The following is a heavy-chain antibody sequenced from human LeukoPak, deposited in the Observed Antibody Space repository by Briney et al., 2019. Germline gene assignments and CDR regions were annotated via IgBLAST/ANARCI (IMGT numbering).Heavy chain of an antibody. Sequence: SQTLSLTCTVSGGSISSGDYYWSWIRQPPGKGLEWIGYIYYSGNTFHYNPSLKSRVNISVDTSKNQFSLRLSSVTAVDTAVYYCASTNCSSASCYGANWFDSWGQGPWSPSPQ. CDR1: GGSISSGDYY. V-gene: IGHV4-30-4*08. CDR2: IYYSGNT. J-gene: IGHJ5*01. CDR3: ASTNCSSASCYGANWFDS. D-gene: IGHD2-2*01.